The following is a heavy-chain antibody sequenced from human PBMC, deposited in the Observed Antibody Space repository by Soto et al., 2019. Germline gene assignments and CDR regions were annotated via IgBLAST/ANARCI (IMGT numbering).Heavy chain of an antibody. V-gene: IGHV1-3*01. CDR2: INAGNGNT. J-gene: IGHJ3*02. CDR1: GYTFTSYA. D-gene: IGHD6-25*01. Sequence: ASVKVSCTDSGYTFTSYAMHWVRQAPGQRLEWMGWINAGNGNTKYSQKFQGRVTITRDTSASTAYMELSSLRSEDTAVYYCAAPQRYDAFDIWGQGTMVTVSS. CDR3: AAPQRYDAFDI.